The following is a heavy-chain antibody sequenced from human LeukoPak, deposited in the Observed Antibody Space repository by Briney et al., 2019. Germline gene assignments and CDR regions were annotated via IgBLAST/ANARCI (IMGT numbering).Heavy chain of an antibody. D-gene: IGHD3-22*01. CDR2: IYPGDSDT. V-gene: IGHV5-51*01. CDR3: ARSITMIVVVAAFDI. CDR1: GYSFTTYW. Sequence: GESLKISCKGSGYSFTTYWIAWVRQMPGKGLEWMGIIYPGDSDTRYSPSFQGQVTISADKSISTAYLQWSSLKASDTAMYYCARSITMIVVVAAFDIWGQGTMVTVSS. J-gene: IGHJ3*02.